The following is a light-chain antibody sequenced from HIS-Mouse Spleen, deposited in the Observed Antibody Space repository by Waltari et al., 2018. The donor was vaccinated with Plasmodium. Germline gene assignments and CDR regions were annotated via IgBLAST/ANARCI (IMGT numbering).Light chain of an antibody. CDR3: QAWDSSTVV. V-gene: IGLV3-1*01. CDR1: KLGYKY. CDR2: QDS. Sequence: SYELTQPPSVSVSPGQTASITCSGDKLGYKYACWYQQKPGQSPVLDRYQDSKRPSGIPERFAGSNSGNTATLTIGGTQAMDEADYYCQAWDSSTVVFGGGTKLTVL. J-gene: IGLJ2*01.